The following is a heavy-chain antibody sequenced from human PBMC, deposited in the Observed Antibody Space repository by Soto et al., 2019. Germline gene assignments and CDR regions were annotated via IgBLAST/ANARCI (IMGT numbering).Heavy chain of an antibody. CDR1: GFTFDDYG. V-gene: IGHV3-20*04. CDR3: AKIHFPMVRGVIEAFFY. J-gene: IGHJ4*02. CDR2: INWNGGTT. Sequence: PGGSLRLSCVASGFTFDDYGMSWVRQVPGKGLEWVSGINWNGGTTHYADSVKGRFTISRDNARNSLYLQMNSLRAEDTALYYCAKIHFPMVRGVIEAFFYWGQGTLATVTS. D-gene: IGHD3-10*01.